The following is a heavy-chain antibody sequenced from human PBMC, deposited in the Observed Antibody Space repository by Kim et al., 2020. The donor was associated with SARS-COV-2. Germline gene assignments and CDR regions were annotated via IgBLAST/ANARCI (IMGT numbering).Heavy chain of an antibody. Sequence: RLTISRDNAKNSLYLQMNSLRAEDTAVYYCARGMTIRVGGVMYSYYDMDVWGKGTTVTVSS. CDR3: ARGMTIRVGGVMYSYYDMDV. D-gene: IGHD3-16*01. V-gene: IGHV3-11*06. J-gene: IGHJ6*03.